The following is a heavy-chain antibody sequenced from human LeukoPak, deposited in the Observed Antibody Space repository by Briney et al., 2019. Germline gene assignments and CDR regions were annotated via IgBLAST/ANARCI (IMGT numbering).Heavy chain of an antibody. J-gene: IGHJ4*02. Sequence: GGSLRLSCAASGFTFSSYGMHWVRQAPGKGLEWVAFIRYDGSNKYYADSVKGRFTISRDNSKNTLYLQMDSLRAEDTAIYYCADFGSGSYCFDYWGQGTQVTVSS. CDR1: GFTFSSYG. D-gene: IGHD3-10*01. V-gene: IGHV3-30*02. CDR2: IRYDGSNK. CDR3: ADFGSGSYCFDY.